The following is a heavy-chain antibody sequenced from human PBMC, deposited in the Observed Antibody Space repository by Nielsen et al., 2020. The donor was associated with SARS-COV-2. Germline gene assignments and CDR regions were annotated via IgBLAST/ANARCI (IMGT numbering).Heavy chain of an antibody. CDR3: ARPPYYYDSSGYWSTRQLFDY. V-gene: IGHV3-33*01. CDR2: IWYDGSNK. Sequence: GESLKISCAASGFTFSSYGMHWVRQAPGKGLEWVAVIWYDGSNKYYADSVKGRFTISRDNSKNTLYLQMNSLRAEDTAVYYCARPPYYYDSSGYWSTRQLFDYWGQGTLVTVSS. D-gene: IGHD3-22*01. J-gene: IGHJ4*02. CDR1: GFTFSSYG.